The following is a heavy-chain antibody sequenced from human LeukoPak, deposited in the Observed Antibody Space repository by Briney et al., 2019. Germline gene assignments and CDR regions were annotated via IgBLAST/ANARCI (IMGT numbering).Heavy chain of an antibody. J-gene: IGHJ4*02. CDR2: IYYSGST. V-gene: IGHV4-59*01. CDR1: GGSISRNY. CDR3: ARDLGVSGTFDY. D-gene: IGHD3-16*01. Sequence: SETLSLTCTVSGGSISRNYWNWIRQPPGKGLEWIGHIYYSGSTNYNPSLKSRVTISVDTSKNQFTLKLSSVTAADTAVYYCARDLGVSGTFDYWGQGALVTVPS.